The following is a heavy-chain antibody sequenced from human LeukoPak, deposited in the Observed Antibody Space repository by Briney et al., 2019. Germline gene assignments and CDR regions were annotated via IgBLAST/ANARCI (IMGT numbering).Heavy chain of an antibody. CDR3: VRVGSAYGDPLEFDF. CDR1: GYSFNKFA. J-gene: IGHJ4*02. CDR2: ISGYSGKT. V-gene: IGHV1-18*01. D-gene: IGHD2-21*01. Sequence: GASVKVSCKASGYSFNKFAISWVRQAPGQGLEWMGWISGYSGKTDSAQKLRDRVTMTTDTSTSTAYLELRNLRSDDTAVYFCVRVGSAYGDPLEFDFWGQGTLVTVSS.